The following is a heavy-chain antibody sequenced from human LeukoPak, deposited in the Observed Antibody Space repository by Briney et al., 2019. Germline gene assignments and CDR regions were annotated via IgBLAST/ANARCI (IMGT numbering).Heavy chain of an antibody. J-gene: IGHJ4*02. D-gene: IGHD3-22*01. Sequence: PSETLSLTCTVSGGSISSSSYYWGWIRQPPGKGLEWIGSIYYRGTTYYNPSLESRVIISVDTSKNQFSLKLTSVTAADTAVYYCASGSDKYYDSSGYYYSVYWGQGTLVTVSS. CDR2: IYYRGTT. V-gene: IGHV4-39*01. CDR1: GGSISSSSYY. CDR3: ASGSDKYYDSSGYYYSVY.